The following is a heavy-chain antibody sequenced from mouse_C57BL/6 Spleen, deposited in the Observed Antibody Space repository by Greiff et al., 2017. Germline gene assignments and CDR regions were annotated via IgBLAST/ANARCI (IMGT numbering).Heavy chain of an antibody. D-gene: IGHD2-4*01. V-gene: IGHV1-26*01. J-gene: IGHJ2*01. CDR3: ARMGDYALYYFDY. CDR1: GYTFTDYY. Sequence: VQLQQSGPELVKPGASVKISCKASGYTFTDYYMNWVKQSHGKSLEWIGDINPNNGGTSYNQKFKGKATLTVDKSSSTAYMELRSLTSEDSAVYYCARMGDYALYYFDYWGQGTTLTVSS. CDR2: INPNNGGT.